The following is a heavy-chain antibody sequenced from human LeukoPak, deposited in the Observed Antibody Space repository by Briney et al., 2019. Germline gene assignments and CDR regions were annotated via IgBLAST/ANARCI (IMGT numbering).Heavy chain of an antibody. CDR2: IYYSGST. V-gene: IGHV4-39*01. Sequence: PSETLSLTCTVSGGSIRSTSYYWGWIRQPPGQGLEWIGSIYYSGSTYYNPSLKSRVTISVDTSKNQFSLKLSSVTAADTGVYYCGRLFYDFWSGHYYYYMDVWGKGTTVTVSS. J-gene: IGHJ6*03. CDR3: GRLFYDFWSGHYYYYMDV. CDR1: GGSIRSTSYY. D-gene: IGHD3-3*01.